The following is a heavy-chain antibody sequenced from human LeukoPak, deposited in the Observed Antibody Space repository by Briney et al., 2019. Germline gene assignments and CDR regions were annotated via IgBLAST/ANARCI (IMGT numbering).Heavy chain of an antibody. CDR2: IYYSGST. Sequence: SSETLSLACAVYGVSFSGYYWSWIRQPPGKGLEWIWSIYYSGSTYYNPSLKSRVTISVDTSKNQFSLKLSSVTAADTAVYYCARRRCSGGSCPFDYWGQGTLVTVSS. CDR1: GVSFSGYY. D-gene: IGHD2-15*01. V-gene: IGHV4-34*01. CDR3: ARRRCSGGSCPFDY. J-gene: IGHJ4*02.